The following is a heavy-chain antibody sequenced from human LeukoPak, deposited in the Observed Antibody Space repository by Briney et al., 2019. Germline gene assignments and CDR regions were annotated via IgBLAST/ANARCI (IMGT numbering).Heavy chain of an antibody. D-gene: IGHD3-3*01. CDR3: AKITWSFWGALDS. CDR2: INWNSGRI. Sequence: PGGSLRLSCAASGFTFDDYAMHWVRQAPGRGLEWVSYINWNSGRIAYADSVKGRFTISRDNAKNLLYLEMNSLGTEDTAFYFCAKITWSFWGALDSLGQGTLV. V-gene: IGHV3-9*01. CDR1: GFTFDDYA. J-gene: IGHJ4*02.